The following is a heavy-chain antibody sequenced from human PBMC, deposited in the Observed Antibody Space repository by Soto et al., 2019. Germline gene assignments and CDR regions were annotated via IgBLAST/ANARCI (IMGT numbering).Heavy chain of an antibody. D-gene: IGHD3-10*01. CDR3: AKALGEYLYFFDY. Sequence: GGSLRLSCAASGFIFSSYATSWVRQAPGKGLEWVSGISTSGETTYYADSVKGRITISRDKSKNTLYLQMNSLRAEDTAVYYCAKALGEYLYFFDYWGQGIPVTVSS. J-gene: IGHJ4*02. V-gene: IGHV3-23*01. CDR1: GFIFSSYA. CDR2: ISTSGETT.